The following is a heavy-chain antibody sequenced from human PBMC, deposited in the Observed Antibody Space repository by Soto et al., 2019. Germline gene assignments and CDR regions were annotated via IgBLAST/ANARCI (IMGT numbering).Heavy chain of an antibody. D-gene: IGHD3-3*01. Sequence: QVQLQESGPGLVKPSETLSLTCTVSGGSISSYYWSWIRQPPGKGLEWIGYIYYSGSTNNNPSLKSRVTISVDTSKNQFSLKLSSVTAADTAVYYCARHTIFGVAPHWFDPWGQGTLVTVSS. CDR3: ARHTIFGVAPHWFDP. CDR2: IYYSGST. V-gene: IGHV4-59*08. J-gene: IGHJ5*02. CDR1: GGSISSYY.